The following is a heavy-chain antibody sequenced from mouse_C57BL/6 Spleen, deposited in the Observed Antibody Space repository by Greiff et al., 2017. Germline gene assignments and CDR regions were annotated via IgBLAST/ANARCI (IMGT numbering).Heavy chain of an antibody. CDR2: SHPSDSDT. D-gene: IGHD2-4*01. Sequence: QVQLQQSGAELVKPGASVKVSCKASGYTFTSYCMHWVQQRPGQGLEWIVRSHPSDSDTNYNQKCKGKATLTVDKSSRTAYMQLSSLTSEDSAVYDWVSEIYYDYDEGFAYWGQGTLVTVSA. CDR3: VSEIYYDYDEGFAY. V-gene: IGHV1-74*01. CDR1: GYTFTSYC. J-gene: IGHJ3*01.